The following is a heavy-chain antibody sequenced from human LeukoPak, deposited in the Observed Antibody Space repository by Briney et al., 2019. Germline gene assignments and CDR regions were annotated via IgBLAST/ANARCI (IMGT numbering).Heavy chain of an antibody. D-gene: IGHD3-3*01. Sequence: GGSLRLSCAASGFSFTNAWMTWVRQAPGKGLEWVSSISSSSYIYYADSVKGRFTISRDNAKNSLYLQMNSLRAEDTAVYYCARDGPDYDFWSGYFTGGAFDIWGQGTMVTVSS. CDR1: GFSFTNAW. CDR2: ISSSSYI. V-gene: IGHV3-69-1*01. CDR3: ARDGPDYDFWSGYFTGGAFDI. J-gene: IGHJ3*02.